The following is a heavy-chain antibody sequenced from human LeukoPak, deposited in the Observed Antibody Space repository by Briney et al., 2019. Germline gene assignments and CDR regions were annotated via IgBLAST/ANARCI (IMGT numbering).Heavy chain of an antibody. Sequence: GGSLRLSCAASGFTFSDYYMSWIRQAPGKGLEWVSYISSSGSTIYYADSVKGRFTISRDNAKNSLYLQMNSLRAEDTAVYYCARDSPQYYYDSSGYYGYWGQGTLVTVSS. D-gene: IGHD3-22*01. J-gene: IGHJ4*02. V-gene: IGHV3-11*04. CDR2: ISSSGSTI. CDR3: ARDSPQYYYDSSGYYGY. CDR1: GFTFSDYY.